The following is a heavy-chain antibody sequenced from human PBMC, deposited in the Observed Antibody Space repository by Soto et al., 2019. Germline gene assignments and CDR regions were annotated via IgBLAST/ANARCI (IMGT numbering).Heavy chain of an antibody. D-gene: IGHD2-15*01. V-gene: IGHV1-46*03. CDR1: GYTFTSYY. J-gene: IGHJ4*02. CDR3: ARVYCSGGSRYPLAY. Sequence: GASVKVSCKASGYTFTSYYMHWVRQAPGQGLEWMGIINPSGGSSSYAQKFQGRVTMTRDTSTSTVYMELSSLRSEDTAVYYCARVYCSGGSRYPLAYWGQGTLVTVSS. CDR2: INPSGGSS.